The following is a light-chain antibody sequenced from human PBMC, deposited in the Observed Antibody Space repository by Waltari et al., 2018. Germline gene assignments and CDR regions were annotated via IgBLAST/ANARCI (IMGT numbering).Light chain of an antibody. CDR2: EAS. V-gene: IGKV1-9*01. CDR3: QQLSTYPLN. Sequence: IQLTQSPSSLSASVGDRVTITCRASQGISSYLGWYQQKPGRAPKLLIYEASNLYSGVPSRFSGSGSGTDFTLTISSLQPEDFATYFCQQLSTYPLNFCGGTKVE. CDR1: QGISSY. J-gene: IGKJ4*01.